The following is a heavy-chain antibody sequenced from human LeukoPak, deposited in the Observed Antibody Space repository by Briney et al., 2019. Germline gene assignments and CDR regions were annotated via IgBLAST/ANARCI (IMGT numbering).Heavy chain of an antibody. CDR1: GFALSSNY. V-gene: IGHV3-66*01. Sequence: GGSLRLSCIVSGFALSSNYMNWVSQAPGKGLEWVSVIYAGGGTYYADSVKGRFTISRDISKNTLYLQMNSLGAEDTALYYCARDLGSGSYYFDYWGQGTLVTVSS. CDR3: ARDLGSGSYYFDY. CDR2: IYAGGGT. J-gene: IGHJ4*02. D-gene: IGHD1-26*01.